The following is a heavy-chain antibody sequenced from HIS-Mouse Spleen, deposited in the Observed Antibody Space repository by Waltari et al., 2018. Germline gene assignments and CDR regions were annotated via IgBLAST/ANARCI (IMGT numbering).Heavy chain of an antibody. CDR2: ISSSSSTI. CDR3: ARDLGNWFDP. J-gene: IGHJ5*02. CDR1: GFALGSSS. Sequence: EVQLVESGGGLVQPGGSLRLPGAASGFALGSSSRTWVRQAPGKGREWVSYISSSSSTIYYADSVKGRFTISRDNAKNSLYLQMNSLRAEDTAVYYCARDLGNWFDPWGQGTLVTVSS. V-gene: IGHV3-48*01.